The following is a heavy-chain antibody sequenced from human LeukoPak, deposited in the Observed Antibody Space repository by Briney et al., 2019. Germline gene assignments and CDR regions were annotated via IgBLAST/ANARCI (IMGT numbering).Heavy chain of an antibody. CDR2: INAGNGNT. CDR1: GYTFTSYA. CDR3: ARDGDVVPAARGPFDY. Sequence: ASVKVSCKASGYTFTSYAMHWVRQAPGQRLEWMGWINAGNGNTKYSQKFQGRVTITRDTSASTAYMELSSLRSEDTAVYYCARDGDVVPAARGPFDYWGQGTLVTVSS. V-gene: IGHV1-3*01. D-gene: IGHD2-2*01. J-gene: IGHJ4*02.